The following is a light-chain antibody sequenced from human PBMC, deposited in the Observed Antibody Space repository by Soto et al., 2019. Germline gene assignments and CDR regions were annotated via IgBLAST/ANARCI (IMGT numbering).Light chain of an antibody. CDR3: NSYADSNNLFV. V-gene: IGLV2-8*01. CDR1: SSDVGGYNY. CDR2: EVS. J-gene: IGLJ1*01. Sequence: QSVLTQPPSASGSPGQSVTISCTGTSSDVGGYNYVSWYQQHPGKAPELMIYEVSKRPSGVPDRFSGSKSGNTASLTVSGLQAEDEADYYCNSYADSNNLFVFGTGTKVTVL.